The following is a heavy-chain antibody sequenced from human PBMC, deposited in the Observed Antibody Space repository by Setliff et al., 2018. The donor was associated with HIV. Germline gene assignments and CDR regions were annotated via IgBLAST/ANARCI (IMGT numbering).Heavy chain of an antibody. D-gene: IGHD5-12*01. J-gene: IGHJ6*02. V-gene: IGHV4-34*01. Sequence: SVTLSLTCAVCGGSFSDYYWSWIRQSPGKGLEWIGEIYHSGSTNYNPSLKSRVTISVDKSKNQFSLKLSSVTAADTAVYYCANRGYSGYDYSNYYYYGMDVWGQGITVTVSS. CDR3: ANRGYSGYDYSNYYYYGMDV. CDR2: IYHSGST. CDR1: GGSFSDYY.